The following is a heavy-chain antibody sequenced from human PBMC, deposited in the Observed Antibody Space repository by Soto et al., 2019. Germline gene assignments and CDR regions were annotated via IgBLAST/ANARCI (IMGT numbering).Heavy chain of an antibody. J-gene: IGHJ4*02. CDR1: GGTFSSYA. V-gene: IGHV1-69*05. Sequence: QVQLVQSGAEVKKPGSSVKVSCKASGGTFSSYAISWVRQAPGQGLEWMGGIIPIFGTANYAQKFQGRVTXTXDXYTSTAYMELSSLRSEDTAVYYCATRHFSTVVTPDYWGQGTLVTVSS. CDR2: IIPIFGTA. D-gene: IGHD4-17*01. CDR3: ATRHFSTVVTPDY.